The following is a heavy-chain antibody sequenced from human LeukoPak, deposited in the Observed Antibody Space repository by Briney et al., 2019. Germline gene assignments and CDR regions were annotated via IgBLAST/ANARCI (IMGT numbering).Heavy chain of an antibody. V-gene: IGHV5-51*01. CDR3: AGQAYCGGDCYNIFDY. CDR1: GYHFTSYW. D-gene: IGHD2-21*02. J-gene: IGHJ4*02. CDR2: IYPGDSDT. Sequence: GGALQISCKGSGYHFTSYWIGWVRQVPGKGLEWMGIIYPGDSDTRYSPSFEGQVTISADKSISTAYLQWSSLKASDTAMYYCAGQAYCGGDCYNIFDYWGQGTLVTVSS.